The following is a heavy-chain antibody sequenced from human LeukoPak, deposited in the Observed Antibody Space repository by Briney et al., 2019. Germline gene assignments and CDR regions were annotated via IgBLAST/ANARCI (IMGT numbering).Heavy chain of an antibody. CDR3: VRGGSWFKYFDY. V-gene: IGHV4-59*01. J-gene: IGHJ4*02. D-gene: IGHD6-13*01. CDR2: IYYTGST. Sequence: PSETLSLTCTVSGGSISSYYWSWIRQPPGKGLEWIGYIYYTGSTNYNPSLKSRVTISVDTSKNQFSLKLSSVTAADTAVYYCVRGGSWFKYFDYWGQGTLVTVSS. CDR1: GGSISSYY.